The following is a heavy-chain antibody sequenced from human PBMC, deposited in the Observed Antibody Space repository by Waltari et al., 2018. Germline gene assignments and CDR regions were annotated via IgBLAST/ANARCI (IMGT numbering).Heavy chain of an antibody. CDR1: GGTFSSYA. Sequence: QVQLVQSGAEVKKPGSSVKVSCKASGGTFSSYAISWVRQAPGQGLEWMGRFSPMFGTANYAQKYQGRVTITADKSTGTAYMELSSLRSEDTAVYYCARDNGYNIGAPYYFDYWGQGTLVTVSS. V-gene: IGHV1-69*08. CDR3: ARDNGYNIGAPYYFDY. CDR2: FSPMFGTA. J-gene: IGHJ4*02. D-gene: IGHD5-12*01.